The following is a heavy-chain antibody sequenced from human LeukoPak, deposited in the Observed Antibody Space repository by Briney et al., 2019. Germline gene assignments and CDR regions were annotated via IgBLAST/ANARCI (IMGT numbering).Heavy chain of an antibody. Sequence: RGSLRLSCAASGFTFSSYGMHWVRQAPGKGLEWVAVISYDGSNKYYADSVKGRFTISRDNSKNTLYLQMNSLRAEDTAVYYCARDQGGMVSYWGQGTLVTVSS. CDR2: ISYDGSNK. CDR1: GFTFSSYG. CDR3: ARDQGGMVSY. V-gene: IGHV3-30*03. J-gene: IGHJ4*02. D-gene: IGHD2-8*01.